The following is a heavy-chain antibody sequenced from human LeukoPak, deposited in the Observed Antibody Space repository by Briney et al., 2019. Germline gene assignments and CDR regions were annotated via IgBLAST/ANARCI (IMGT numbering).Heavy chain of an antibody. J-gene: IGHJ2*01. Sequence: GGSLRLSCAASGFTFRSYDMHWVRQATGKGLEWVSGIGTAGEIYYPGSVKGRFTISRENAKNSLYLQMNSLRAGDTAVYYCARAAYSSTWYSRYFDLWGRGTLVTVSS. CDR3: ARAAYSSTWYSRYFDL. CDR1: GFTFRSYD. D-gene: IGHD6-13*01. V-gene: IGHV3-13*01. CDR2: IGTAGEI.